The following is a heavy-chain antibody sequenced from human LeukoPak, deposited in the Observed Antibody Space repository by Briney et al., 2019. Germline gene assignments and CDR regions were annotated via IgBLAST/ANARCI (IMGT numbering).Heavy chain of an antibody. CDR3: ATLRFLEWLLFPEYFQH. CDR2: IKQDGGEK. V-gene: IGHV3-7*01. D-gene: IGHD3-3*01. J-gene: IGHJ1*01. Sequence: GGSLRLSCAASGFTFSSYWMSWVRQAPGKGLEWVANIKQDGGEKYYVDSVKGRFTISRDNAKNSLYPQMNSLRAEDTAVYYCATLRFLEWLLFPEYFQHWGQGTLVTVSS. CDR1: GFTFSSYW.